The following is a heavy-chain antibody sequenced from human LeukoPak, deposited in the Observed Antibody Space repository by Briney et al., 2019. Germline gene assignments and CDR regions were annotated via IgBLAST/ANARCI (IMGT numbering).Heavy chain of an antibody. D-gene: IGHD6-6*01. Sequence: SVKVSCKASGGTFSSYAISWARQAPGQGLEWMGGIIPIFGTANYAQKFQGRVTITADESTSTAYMELSSLRSEDTAVYYCARDHYSSSYNWFDPWGQGTLVTVSS. CDR2: IIPIFGTA. V-gene: IGHV1-69*13. J-gene: IGHJ5*02. CDR3: ARDHYSSSYNWFDP. CDR1: GGTFSSYA.